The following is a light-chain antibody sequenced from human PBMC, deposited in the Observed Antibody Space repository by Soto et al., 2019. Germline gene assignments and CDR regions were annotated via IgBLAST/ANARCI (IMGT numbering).Light chain of an antibody. V-gene: IGLV2-14*03. J-gene: IGLJ2*01. CDR1: SSDIGGYNY. CDR3: SSYTSSSTLL. CDR2: DVI. Sequence: QSALTQPASVSGSPGQSITISCTGTSSDIGGYNYVSWYQQHPGKAPKLMIYDVINRPSGVSNRFSGSKSDNTASLTISGLQAEDEADYYCSSYTSSSTLLFGGGTKVTVL.